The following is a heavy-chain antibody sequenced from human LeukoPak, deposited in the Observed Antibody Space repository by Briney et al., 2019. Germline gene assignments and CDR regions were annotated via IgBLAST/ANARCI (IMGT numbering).Heavy chain of an antibody. CDR3: ARDWSGGPIDL. D-gene: IGHD3-3*01. V-gene: IGHV4-38-2*02. CDR1: GYSISSGYD. J-gene: IGHJ5*02. CDR2: IHFSGAS. Sequence: PSETLSLTCRVSGYSISSGYDWGWIRQSLEKGLGWIASIHFSGASYYNPSLKSRVTISVDTSKNQVSLKLTSVTAADTAVYYCARDWSGGPIDLWGQGTQVTVSS.